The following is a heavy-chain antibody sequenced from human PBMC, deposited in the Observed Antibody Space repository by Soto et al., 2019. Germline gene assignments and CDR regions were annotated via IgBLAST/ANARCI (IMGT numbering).Heavy chain of an antibody. Sequence: ASVKVSCKASGYTFTSYGISWVRQAPGQGLEWMGWISAYNGNTNYAQKLQGRVTMTTDTSTSTAYMELRSLRSDDTAVYYCARKYCSGGNCYRNWFDPWGQGTLVTVCS. CDR3: ARKYCSGGNCYRNWFDP. CDR1: GYTFTSYG. CDR2: ISAYNGNT. V-gene: IGHV1-18*04. J-gene: IGHJ5*02. D-gene: IGHD2-15*01.